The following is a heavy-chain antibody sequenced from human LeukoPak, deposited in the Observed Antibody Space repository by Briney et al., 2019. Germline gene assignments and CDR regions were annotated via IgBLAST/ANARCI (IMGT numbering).Heavy chain of an antibody. D-gene: IGHD6-19*01. CDR1: GGSISSSSYY. Sequence: SETLSLTCTVSGGSISSSSYYWGWIRQPPGKGLEWIGSIYYSGSTYYNPSLKSRVTISVDTSKNQFSMKLSSVTAADTAVYYCASAGYSSGWYWYFDLWGRGTLVTVSS. V-gene: IGHV4-39*07. CDR3: ASAGYSSGWYWYFDL. J-gene: IGHJ2*01. CDR2: IYYSGST.